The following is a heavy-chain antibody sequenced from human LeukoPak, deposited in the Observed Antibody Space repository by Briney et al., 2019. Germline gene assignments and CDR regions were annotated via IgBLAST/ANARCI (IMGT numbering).Heavy chain of an antibody. Sequence: SVKVSCKASGYTFTSYDINWVRQATGQGLEWMGGIIPIFGTANYAQKFQGRVTITADESTSTAYMELSSLRSEDTAVYYCARGYDSSGFYYFDYWGQGTLVTVSS. CDR1: GYTFTSYD. CDR2: IIPIFGTA. J-gene: IGHJ4*02. V-gene: IGHV1-69*13. D-gene: IGHD3-22*01. CDR3: ARGYDSSGFYYFDY.